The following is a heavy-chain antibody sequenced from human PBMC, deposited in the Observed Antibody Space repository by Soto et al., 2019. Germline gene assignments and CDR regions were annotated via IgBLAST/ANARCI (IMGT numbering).Heavy chain of an antibody. V-gene: IGHV6-1*01. D-gene: IGHD3-10*01. J-gene: IGHJ6*02. CDR2: TYYRSKWYN. CDR1: GDSVSSSIAA. CDR3: ARAPPSGPWFGEKERKISGMDV. Sequence: PSQALPLTCAISGDSVSSSIAAWNWIRQSPSRGLEWLGRTYYRSKWYNDYAVSVKSRITIKPDTSKNQFSLQLNSVTPEDTAVYYCARAPPSGPWFGEKERKISGMDVWGQGTTVTAPS.